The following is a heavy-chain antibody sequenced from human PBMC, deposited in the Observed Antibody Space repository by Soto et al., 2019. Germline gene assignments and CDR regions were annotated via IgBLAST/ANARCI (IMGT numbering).Heavy chain of an antibody. CDR2: IRRSGDTT. Sequence: EVQLLESGGGLVQPGGSPRLSCAASGFTFSSFAMSWVRQAPGKGLEWVSTIRRSGDTTYYADSVRGRFTISRDNSKNTLYLQMNSLRAEDTAVFYCAVTYGPRGYWGQGTLVTVSS. D-gene: IGHD3-10*01. CDR1: GFTFSSFA. CDR3: AVTYGPRGY. V-gene: IGHV3-23*01. J-gene: IGHJ4*02.